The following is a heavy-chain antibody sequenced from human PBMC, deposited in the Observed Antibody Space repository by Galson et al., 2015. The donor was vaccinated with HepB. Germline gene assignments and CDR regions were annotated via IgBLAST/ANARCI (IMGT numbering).Heavy chain of an antibody. V-gene: IGHV3-74*01. D-gene: IGHD4/OR15-4a*01. CDR3: ARNPDFGPSDYDGLDV. CDR1: GFTFSSYC. J-gene: IGHJ3*01. CDR2: ISNDGSST. Sequence: SLRLSCAASGFTFSSYCIHWVRQAPGKGLMWVSDISNDGSSTIYPDSVKGRFTISRDNSKNTLYLQMRSLTAEDTAMYYCARNPDFGPSDYDGLDVWGRGTMVTVSS.